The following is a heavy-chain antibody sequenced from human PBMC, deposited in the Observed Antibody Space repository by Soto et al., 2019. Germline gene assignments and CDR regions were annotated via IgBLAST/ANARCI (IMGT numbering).Heavy chain of an antibody. CDR3: ARGTRATQYYFYFYGMDV. J-gene: IGHJ6*02. Sequence: PSETLSLTCAVSGGSISSGGYYWSWIRQPPGKGLEWLGYISHSGTTSYNPSLKSRLTMSLNTSKNQFSLKLRSVTAADTAVYYCARGTRATQYYFYFYGMDVWGQGTTVTVSS. CDR2: ISHSGTT. V-gene: IGHV4-61*08. D-gene: IGHD3-10*01. CDR1: GGSISSGGYY.